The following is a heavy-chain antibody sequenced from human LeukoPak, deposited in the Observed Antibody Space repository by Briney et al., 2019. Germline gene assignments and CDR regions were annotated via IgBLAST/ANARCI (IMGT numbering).Heavy chain of an antibody. CDR1: GFSFSSSS. CDR3: AAVFGSGYYYYFDY. CDR2: LAVGSGNT. J-gene: IGHJ4*02. Sequence: SVKVSCKASGFSFSSSSMQWVRQARGQRLEWIGWLAVGSGNTNYAQKFQGRVTITRDMSTGTAYMELSSLGSEDTALYYCAAVFGSGYYYYFDYWGQGSLVTVSS. V-gene: IGHV1-58*02. D-gene: IGHD3-22*01.